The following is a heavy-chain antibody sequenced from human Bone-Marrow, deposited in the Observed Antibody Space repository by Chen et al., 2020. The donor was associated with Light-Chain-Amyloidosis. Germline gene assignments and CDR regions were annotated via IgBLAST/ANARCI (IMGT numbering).Heavy chain of an antibody. Sequence: EVQLLESGGGLVQPGGSLRLSCLASGITFSSYAMNWVRQAPGKGLEWVSSDSGTIIITYYTDSVKGRFTTSRDNSKNTVYLQMSSLRADDTAVYYCATRYCSGGSCYSPYFEYWGQGTLVTVSS. CDR1: GITFSSYA. CDR2: DSGTIIIT. V-gene: IGHV3-23*01. CDR3: ATRYCSGGSCYSPYFEY. J-gene: IGHJ4*02. D-gene: IGHD2-15*01.